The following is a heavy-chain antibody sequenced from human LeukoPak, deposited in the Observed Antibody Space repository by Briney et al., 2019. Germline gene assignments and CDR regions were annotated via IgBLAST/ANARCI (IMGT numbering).Heavy chain of an antibody. V-gene: IGHV3-7*01. J-gene: IGHJ6*03. CDR2: IKQDGSEK. CDR3: AREVGSSGYYYYYYMDV. D-gene: IGHD1-26*01. CDR1: GFTFGDYA. Sequence: GGSLRLSCTASGFTFGDYAMSWVRQAPGKGLEWVANIKQDGSEKYYVDSVKGRFTISRDNAKNSLYLQMNSLRAEDTAVYYCAREVGSSGYYYYYYMDVWGKGTTVTVSS.